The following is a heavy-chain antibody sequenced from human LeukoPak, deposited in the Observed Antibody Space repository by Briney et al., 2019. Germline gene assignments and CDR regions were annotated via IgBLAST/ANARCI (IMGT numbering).Heavy chain of an antibody. CDR1: GGSISSYY. CDR3: ASGVVTAYFDY. V-gene: IGHV4-59*08. Sequence: SETLSLTCTVSGGSISSYYWSWIRQPPGKGLEWIGYIYYSGSTNYNPSLKSRVTISVDTSKNQFSLKLSSVTAADTAVYYCASGVVTAYFDYWGKGTLVTVSS. J-gene: IGHJ4*02. D-gene: IGHD2-21*02. CDR2: IYYSGST.